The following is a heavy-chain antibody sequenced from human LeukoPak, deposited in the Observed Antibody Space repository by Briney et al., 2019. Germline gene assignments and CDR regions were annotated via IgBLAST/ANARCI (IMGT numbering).Heavy chain of an antibody. J-gene: IGHJ6*02. CDR2: IYYSGST. Sequence: SETLSLTCAVYGGSFSGYYWSWIRQPPRKGLEWIGYIYYSGSTNYNPSLKSRVTISVDTSKNQFSLKLSSVTAADTAVYYCARVGIFGVDYYYYGMDVWGQGTTVTVSS. CDR3: ARVGIFGVDYYYYGMDV. CDR1: GGSFSGYY. D-gene: IGHD3-3*01. V-gene: IGHV4-59*01.